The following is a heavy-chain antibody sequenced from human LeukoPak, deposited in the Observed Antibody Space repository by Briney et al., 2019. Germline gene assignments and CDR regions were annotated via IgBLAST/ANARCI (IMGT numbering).Heavy chain of an antibody. D-gene: IGHD5-18*01. Sequence: ASVKVSCKASGYTFTSYYIYWVRQAPGQGLEWMGIINPSGGSTSYAQKFQGRVTMTRGTSTSTVYMELSSLRSEDTAVYYCARGYSSVSPFDYWGQGTLVTVSS. CDR1: GYTFTSYY. V-gene: IGHV1-46*01. J-gene: IGHJ4*02. CDR3: ARGYSSVSPFDY. CDR2: INPSGGST.